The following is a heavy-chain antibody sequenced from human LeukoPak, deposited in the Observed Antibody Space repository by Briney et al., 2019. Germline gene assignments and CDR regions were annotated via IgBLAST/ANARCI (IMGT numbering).Heavy chain of an antibody. CDR3: ARVNLGGWFDP. J-gene: IGHJ5*02. Sequence: PSQTLSLTCTVSGGSISSGSYYWSWIRQPAGKGLEWIGRIYTSGSTNYNPSLKSRVTMSVDTSKNQFSLKLSSVTAADTAVYYCARVNLGGWFDPWGQGTLVTVSS. V-gene: IGHV4-61*02. CDR2: IYTSGST. CDR1: GGSISSGSYY. D-gene: IGHD3-16*01.